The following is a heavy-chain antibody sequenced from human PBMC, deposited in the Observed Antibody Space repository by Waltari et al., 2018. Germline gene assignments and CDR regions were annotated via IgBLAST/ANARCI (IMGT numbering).Heavy chain of an antibody. CDR3: AIRGAHSSSWYWNYYYMDV. D-gene: IGHD6-13*01. J-gene: IGHJ6*03. V-gene: IGHV4-34*01. Sequence: QVQLQQWGAGLLKPSETLSLTCAVYGGSFSGYYWSWIRQPPGKGLEWIGETNHSGSTNYNPSLKIRVTISVNTSKNQCSLKLSSVTAADTAVYYCAIRGAHSSSWYWNYYYMDVWGKGTTVTVSS. CDR2: TNHSGST. CDR1: GGSFSGYY.